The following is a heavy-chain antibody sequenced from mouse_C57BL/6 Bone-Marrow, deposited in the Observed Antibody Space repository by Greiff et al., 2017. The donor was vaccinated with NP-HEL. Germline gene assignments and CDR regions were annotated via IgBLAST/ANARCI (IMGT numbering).Heavy chain of an antibody. Sequence: VKLVESGPGLVAPSQSLSITCTVSGFSLTSYGVDWVRQPPGKGLEWLGVIWGGGSTNYNSALMSRLSISKDNSKSQVFLKMNSLQTDDTAMYYCAKHNGDGYSYYYAMDYWGQGTSVTVSS. V-gene: IGHV2-9*01. CDR1: GFSLTSYG. CDR3: AKHNGDGYSYYYAMDY. J-gene: IGHJ4*01. D-gene: IGHD2-3*01. CDR2: IWGGGST.